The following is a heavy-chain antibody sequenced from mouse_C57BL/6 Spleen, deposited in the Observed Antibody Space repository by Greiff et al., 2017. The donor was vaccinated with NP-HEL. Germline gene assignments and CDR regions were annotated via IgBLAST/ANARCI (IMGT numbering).Heavy chain of an antibody. CDR1: GYTFTDYY. J-gene: IGHJ4*01. D-gene: IGHD2-4*01. Sequence: VQLKQSGPVLVKPGASVKMSCKASGYTFTDYYMNWVKQSHGKSLEWIGVINPYNGGTSYNQKFKGKATLTVDKSSSTAYMELNSLTSEDSAVYYCANYDYVDYAMDYWGQGTSVTVSS. V-gene: IGHV1-19*01. CDR3: ANYDYVDYAMDY. CDR2: INPYNGGT.